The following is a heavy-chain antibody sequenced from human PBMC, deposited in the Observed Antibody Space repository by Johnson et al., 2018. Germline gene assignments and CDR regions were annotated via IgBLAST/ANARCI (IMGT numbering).Heavy chain of an antibody. CDR3: ARESAYNWFDP. Sequence: QVQLREAGPRLVKPTVTLSLTCTVSGDSITSNTYYWGWIRQPPGKGLEWIGSIYYTGESYYYNPSLRSRATISIDTSKNQFSLKLNSLTAADTAIYYCARESAYNWFDPWGQGIPVTVSS. J-gene: IGHJ5*02. CDR2: IYYTGESY. V-gene: IGHV4-39*07. CDR1: GDSITSNTYY.